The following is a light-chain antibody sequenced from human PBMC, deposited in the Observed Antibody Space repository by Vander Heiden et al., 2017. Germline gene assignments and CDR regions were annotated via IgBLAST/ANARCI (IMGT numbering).Light chain of an antibody. Sequence: DIVMTQSPDSLAVFLRERATINCKSSQSVLYSSNNKNYLAWYQQKPGQPPKLLIYWASTRESGVPDRFSGSGSGTDFTLTISSLQAEDVAVYYCQQYYSTPPTFGQGTKLEIK. J-gene: IGKJ2*01. CDR2: WAS. CDR1: QSVLYSSNNKNY. CDR3: QQYYSTPPT. V-gene: IGKV4-1*01.